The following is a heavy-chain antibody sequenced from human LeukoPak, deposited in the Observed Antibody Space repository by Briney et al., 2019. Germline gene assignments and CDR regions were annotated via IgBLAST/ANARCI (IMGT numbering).Heavy chain of an antibody. V-gene: IGHV3-53*01. J-gene: IGHJ4*02. CDR1: GFTVSTNY. D-gene: IGHD1-14*01. CDR2: IYSGGST. CDR3: AKVAYISADY. Sequence: GGSLRLSCAASGFTVSTNYMSWVRQAPGKGLEWVSVIYSGGSTYYADSVKGRFTVSRDNSKNTLYLQMNSLRAEDTAVYYCAKVAYISADYWGQGTLVTVSS.